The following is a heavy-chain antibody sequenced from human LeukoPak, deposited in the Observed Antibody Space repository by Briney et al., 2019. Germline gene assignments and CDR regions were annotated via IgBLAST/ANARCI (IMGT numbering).Heavy chain of an antibody. CDR2: ITVNNGYT. D-gene: IGHD2-2*01. Sequence: GASVKVSCKASGYTFTSYYMHWVRQAPGQGLEWMGWITVNNGYTKYAQELQGRVTMTTDTSTSTAYMELRSLRSDDTAVYYCAKVHCTSTNCHSILPYFDYWGQGTLVTVSS. CDR1: GYTFTSYY. V-gene: IGHV1-18*04. CDR3: AKVHCTSTNCHSILPYFDY. J-gene: IGHJ4*02.